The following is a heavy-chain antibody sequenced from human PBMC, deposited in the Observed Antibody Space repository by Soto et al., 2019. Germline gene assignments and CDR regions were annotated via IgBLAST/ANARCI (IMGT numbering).Heavy chain of an antibody. CDR2: IIPIFGTA. J-gene: IGHJ5*02. V-gene: IGHV1-69*13. Sequence: SVKVSCKASGGTFSSYAISWVRQAPGQGLEWMGGIIPIFGTANYAQKFQGRVTITADESTSTAYMELSSLRSEDTAVYSCASADYYDSSGYLNWFDTWGQGTLVNVSS. CDR3: ASADYYDSSGYLNWFDT. D-gene: IGHD3-22*01. CDR1: GGTFSSYA.